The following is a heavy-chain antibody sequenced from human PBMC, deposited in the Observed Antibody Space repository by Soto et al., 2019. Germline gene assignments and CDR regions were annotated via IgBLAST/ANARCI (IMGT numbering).Heavy chain of an antibody. CDR2: IIPIFGTA. J-gene: IGHJ4*02. V-gene: IGHV1-69*12. CDR1: GGTFSSYA. D-gene: IGHD2-21*02. Sequence: QVQLVQSGAEVKKPGSSVKVSCKASGGTFSSYAISWVRQAPGQGLEWMGGIIPIFGTANYAQKFQGRVTITADEPTSTAYMELCSLRSEDTAVYYCASTPRYCGGDCYPPGFDYWGQGTLVTVSS. CDR3: ASTPRYCGGDCYPPGFDY.